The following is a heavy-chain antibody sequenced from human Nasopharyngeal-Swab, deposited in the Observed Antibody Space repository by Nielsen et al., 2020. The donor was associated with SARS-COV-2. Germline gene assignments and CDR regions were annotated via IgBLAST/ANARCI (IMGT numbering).Heavy chain of an antibody. J-gene: IGHJ4*02. Sequence: GGSLRLSCAASGFTFDDYGMSWVRQAPGKGLEWVSGINWNGGSTGYADSVKGRFTISRDNAKNSLYLQMNSLRAEDTALYHCARDCYGFSTTCNLLDYWGQGTLVTVSS. CDR2: INWNGGST. CDR3: ARDCYGFSTTCNLLDY. D-gene: IGHD2/OR15-2a*01. V-gene: IGHV3-20*01. CDR1: GFTFDDYG.